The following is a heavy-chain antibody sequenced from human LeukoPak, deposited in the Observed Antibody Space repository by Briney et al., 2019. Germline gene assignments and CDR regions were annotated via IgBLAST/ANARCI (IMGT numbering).Heavy chain of an antibody. D-gene: IGHD4-23*01. CDR2: ISAYNGNT. Sequence: ASVKVSCKASGYTFTSYGIGWVRQAPGQGLEWMGWISAYNGNTNYAQKLQGRVTMTTDTSTSTAYMELRSLRSDDTAVCYCARDDYGGDDAFDIWGQGTMVTVSS. CDR3: ARDDYGGDDAFDI. V-gene: IGHV1-18*01. CDR1: GYTFTSYG. J-gene: IGHJ3*02.